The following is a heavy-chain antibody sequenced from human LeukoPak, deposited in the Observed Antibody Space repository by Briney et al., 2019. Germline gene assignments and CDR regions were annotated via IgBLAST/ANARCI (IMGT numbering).Heavy chain of an antibody. CDR1: GYTFTSYY. CDR3: ALDSSYYYGSGSYTPFDY. J-gene: IGHJ4*02. Sequence: ASVKVSCKASGYTFTSYYMHWVRQAPGQGLEWMGGIIPIFGTANYAQKFQGRVTITADESTSTAYMELSSLRSEDTAVYYCALDSSYYYGSGSYTPFDYWGQGTLVTVSS. V-gene: IGHV1-69*13. CDR2: IIPIFGTA. D-gene: IGHD3-10*01.